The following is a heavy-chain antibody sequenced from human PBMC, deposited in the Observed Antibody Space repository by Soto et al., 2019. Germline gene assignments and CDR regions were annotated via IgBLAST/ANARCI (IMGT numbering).Heavy chain of an antibody. D-gene: IGHD6-13*01. V-gene: IGHV3-9*01. CDR2: ISWNSGSI. Sequence: EVQLVESGGGLVQPGRSLRLSCAASGFTFDDYAMHWVRQAPGKGLEWVSGISWNSGSIGYADSVKGRFTISRDNAKNSLYLQMNSLRAEDTALYYCAKDEGSSWYGGLYFDYWGQGTLVTVSS. CDR3: AKDEGSSWYGGLYFDY. J-gene: IGHJ4*02. CDR1: GFTFDDYA.